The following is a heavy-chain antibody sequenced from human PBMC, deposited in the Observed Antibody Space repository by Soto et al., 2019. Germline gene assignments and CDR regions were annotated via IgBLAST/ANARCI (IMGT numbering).Heavy chain of an antibody. J-gene: IGHJ4*02. Sequence: GGSLRLSCAPPGFTFSNYGMHWVRQAPGKGLERVAVIWDDGSNKYYADSVKGRFTIARYNSKNTVDLQMDSLRAEDKAVYSCAGDYCSDTKGSQPYYWGRGSLVTVSS. CDR3: AGDYCSDTKGSQPYY. CDR1: GFTFSNYG. D-gene: IGHD3-22*01. V-gene: IGHV3-33*01. CDR2: IWDDGSNK.